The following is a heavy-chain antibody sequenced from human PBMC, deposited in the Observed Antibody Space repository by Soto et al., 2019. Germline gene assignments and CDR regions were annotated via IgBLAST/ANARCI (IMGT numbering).Heavy chain of an antibody. V-gene: IGHV4-31*03. D-gene: IGHD2-2*01. CDR1: GGSINSGNYY. CDR2: ISYSGSA. J-gene: IGHJ5*02. Sequence: RSLTCSVSGGSINSGNYYWSWIRQHPGKGLEWIGYISYSGSAHYNPSLRSRVFISVDTSRNQFSLKLSSVTAADTAVYYCARRRCTTTTCFDPWGQGTLVTVSS. CDR3: ARRRCTTTTCFDP.